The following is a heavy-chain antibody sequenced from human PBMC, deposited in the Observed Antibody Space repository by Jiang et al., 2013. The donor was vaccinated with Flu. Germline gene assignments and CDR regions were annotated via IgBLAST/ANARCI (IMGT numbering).Heavy chain of an antibody. CDR2: INPSGGYV. J-gene: IGHJ3*01. CDR1: GYILTRFY. CDR3: ARGRGYTTNDAFDV. V-gene: IGHV1-46*01. D-gene: IGHD1-1*01. Sequence: SGAEVKKPGASVKLSCKASGYILTRFYMHWVRQAPGQGPEWLGVINPSGGYVTYAQRFMARVTMTRDTSTSTVYMELSSLRSEDTAIYYCARGRGYTTNDAFDVWGQGTMVTISS.